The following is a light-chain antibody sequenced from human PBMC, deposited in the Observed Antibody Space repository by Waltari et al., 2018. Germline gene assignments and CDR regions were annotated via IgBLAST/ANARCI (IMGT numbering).Light chain of an antibody. Sequence: DIQLTQSPSFLSASVGDRVTITCRASQGISSYLAWYQQKPGKAPKRLVYAASTLQSWVPSRFSVSGSGREFTLTISSLQPEDFATSYCQQLNSHPFTFGPGTKVDI. J-gene: IGKJ3*01. V-gene: IGKV1-9*01. CDR1: QGISSY. CDR2: AAS. CDR3: QQLNSHPFT.